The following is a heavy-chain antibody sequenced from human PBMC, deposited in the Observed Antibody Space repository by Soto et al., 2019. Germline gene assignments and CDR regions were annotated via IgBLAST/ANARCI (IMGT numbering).Heavy chain of an antibody. CDR1: GGSISSGGYY. CDR2: IYYSGST. Sequence: SETLSLTCTVSGGSISSGGYYWSWIRQHPGKGLEWIGYIYYSGSTYYNPSLKSRVTISVDTSKNQFSLKLSSVTAADTAVYYCARVKGGYGAPYYFDYWGQGTLVTVSS. CDR3: ARVKGGYGAPYYFDY. V-gene: IGHV4-31*03. J-gene: IGHJ4*02. D-gene: IGHD5-12*01.